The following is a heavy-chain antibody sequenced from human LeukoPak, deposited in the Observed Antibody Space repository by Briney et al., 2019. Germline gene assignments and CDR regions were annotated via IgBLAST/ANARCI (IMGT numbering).Heavy chain of an antibody. Sequence: SETLSLTCTASGCSISSYYWSWIRQPPGKGLEWIGYVYYSGSTNYNPSLKSRVTISVDTSKNQFSLKLSSVTAADTAVYYCARGAKYYDSSGYYYTWFDPWGQGTLVTVSS. CDR1: GCSISSYY. D-gene: IGHD3-22*01. CDR2: VYYSGST. CDR3: ARGAKYYDSSGYYYTWFDP. V-gene: IGHV4-59*08. J-gene: IGHJ5*02.